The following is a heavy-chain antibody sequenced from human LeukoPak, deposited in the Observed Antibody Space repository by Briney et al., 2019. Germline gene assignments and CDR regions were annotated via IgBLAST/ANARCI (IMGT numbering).Heavy chain of an antibody. Sequence: GASVKVSCKASGGTFNSYAISWVRQAPGQGLEWMGGIIPIFGTTNYAQKFQGRVTITADESTSTAYMELSSLRSEDTAVYYCARGGYDFWSGPNWFDPWGQGTLVTVSS. CDR1: GGTFNSYA. V-gene: IGHV1-69*13. CDR2: IIPIFGTT. D-gene: IGHD3-3*01. J-gene: IGHJ5*02. CDR3: ARGGYDFWSGPNWFDP.